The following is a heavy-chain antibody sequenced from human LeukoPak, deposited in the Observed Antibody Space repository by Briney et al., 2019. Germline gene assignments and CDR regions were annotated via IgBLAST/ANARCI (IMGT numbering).Heavy chain of an antibody. Sequence: ASVKVSCKASGYTFTSYGISWVRQAPGQRLEWMGWINAGHGNTKYSQEFQGRVTITRDTSASTAYMELSSLRSEDTAVYYCARSRDDYVWGSYRHWGQGTLVTVSS. CDR2: INAGHGNT. CDR1: GYTFTSYG. CDR3: ARSRDDYVWGSYRH. V-gene: IGHV1-3*03. J-gene: IGHJ4*02. D-gene: IGHD3-16*02.